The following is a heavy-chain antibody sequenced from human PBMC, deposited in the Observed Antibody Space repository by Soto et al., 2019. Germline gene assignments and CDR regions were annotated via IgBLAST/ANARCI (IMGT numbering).Heavy chain of an antibody. Sequence: QVQLVQSGAEGKRPGPSVKVSCKASGGTFSSYAFSWLGQAPGQGLEGRGGIIPIFGTANYAQKFQGRVTITADESTSTAYMELSSLRSEDTAVYYCARADSSGQKGGDYWGQGTLVTVSS. J-gene: IGHJ4*02. CDR2: IIPIFGTA. CDR3: ARADSSGQKGGDY. CDR1: GGTFSSYA. V-gene: IGHV1-69*12. D-gene: IGHD6-19*01.